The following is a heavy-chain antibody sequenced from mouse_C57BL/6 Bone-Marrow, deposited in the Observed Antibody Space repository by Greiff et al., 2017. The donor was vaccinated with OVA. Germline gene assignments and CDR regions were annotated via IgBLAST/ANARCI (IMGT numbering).Heavy chain of an antibody. D-gene: IGHD2-4*01. CDR3: TTLFDYDDAY. Sequence: DVKLQESGAELVRPGASVKLSCTASGFNIKDDYMHWVKQRPEQGLEWIGWIDPENGDTEYASKFQGKATITADTSSNTAYLQLSSLTSEDTAVYYCTTLFDYDDAYWGQGTLVTVSA. V-gene: IGHV14-4*01. J-gene: IGHJ3*01. CDR2: IDPENGDT. CDR1: GFNIKDDY.